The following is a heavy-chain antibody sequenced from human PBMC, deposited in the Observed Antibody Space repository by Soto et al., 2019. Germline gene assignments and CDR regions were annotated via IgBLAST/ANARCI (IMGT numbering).Heavy chain of an antibody. CDR2: INAGNGNT. Sequence: SGKVWSRASGCTFTSYAMQWVRQEPGQRLEWMGWINAGNGNTKYSQKFQGRVTITRDTSASTAYMELSSLRSEDTAVYYCARGVAGALPWFDPWGQGTLVTVSS. D-gene: IGHD6-19*01. J-gene: IGHJ5*02. V-gene: IGHV1-3*01. CDR1: GCTFTSYA. CDR3: ARGVAGALPWFDP.